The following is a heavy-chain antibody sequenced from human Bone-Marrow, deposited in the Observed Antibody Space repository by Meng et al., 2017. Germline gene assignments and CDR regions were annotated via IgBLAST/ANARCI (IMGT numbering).Heavy chain of an antibody. CDR2: MNPNSGNT. J-gene: IGHJ3*02. CDR3: ASSDYGDNPWAFDI. Sequence: ASVKVSCKASGYTFTSYDINWVRQATGQGLEWMGWMNPNSGNTGYAQKFQGRVTITRNTSISTAYMELSSLRSEDTAVYYCASSDYGDNPWAFDIWGQGTMVTVSS. D-gene: IGHD4-17*01. CDR1: GYTFTSYD. V-gene: IGHV1-8*03.